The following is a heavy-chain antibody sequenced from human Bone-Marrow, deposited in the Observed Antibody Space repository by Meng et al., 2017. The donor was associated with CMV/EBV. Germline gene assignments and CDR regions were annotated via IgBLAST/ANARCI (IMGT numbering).Heavy chain of an antibody. CDR3: ARATGAYCSSTSCSYYFDY. J-gene: IGHJ4*02. D-gene: IGHD2-2*01. Sequence: GGSLRLSCAASGFTFSSYSMNWVRQAPGKGLEWVSSISSSSSYIYYADSVKGRFTISRDNAKNSLYLQMNSLRAEDTAVYYCARATGAYCSSTSCSYYFDYWGQGTLVAFSS. V-gene: IGHV3-21*01. CDR1: GFTFSSYS. CDR2: ISSSSSYI.